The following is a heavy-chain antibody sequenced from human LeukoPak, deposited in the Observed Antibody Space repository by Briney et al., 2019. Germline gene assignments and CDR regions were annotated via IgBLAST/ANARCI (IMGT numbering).Heavy chain of an antibody. Sequence: SQTLSLTCTVSGGSVSSGSYYWNWIRQPAGKGLEWIGQIYTGGITNYNPSLKSRVTISVDTSKNHFSLKLSSVTAADTAVYYCARSGLRYFDWSIVWGQGTPVTVSS. CDR3: ARSGLRYFDWSIV. CDR1: GGSVSSGSYY. J-gene: IGHJ4*02. V-gene: IGHV4-61*09. CDR2: IYTGGIT. D-gene: IGHD3-9*01.